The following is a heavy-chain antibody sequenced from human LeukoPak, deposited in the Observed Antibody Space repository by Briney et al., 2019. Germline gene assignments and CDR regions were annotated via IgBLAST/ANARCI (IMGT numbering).Heavy chain of an antibody. CDR3: ARVPSSALYYFDY. CDR1: GFTFSSYS. CDR2: ISSSSSCI. V-gene: IGHV3-21*01. D-gene: IGHD3-22*01. J-gene: IGHJ4*02. Sequence: GGSLRLSCAASGFTFSSYSMNWVRQAPGKGLEWVSSISSSSSCIYYADSVKGRFTISRDNAKNSLYLQMNSLRAEDTAVYYCARVPSSALYYFDYWGQGTLVTVSS.